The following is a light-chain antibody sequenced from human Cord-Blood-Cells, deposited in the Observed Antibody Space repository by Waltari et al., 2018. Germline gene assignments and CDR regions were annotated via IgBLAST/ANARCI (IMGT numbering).Light chain of an antibody. CDR2: AAS. Sequence: DIQMTQSPSSLSASVGDRVTITCRASQGISNYLAWYQQKPGKVPKLLIYAASTLQSGVPSRFSGSGSGTDFTLTISSLQPEDVATYYCQKDNSAPPFPFGPGTKVDIK. CDR1: QGISNY. CDR3: QKDNSAPPFP. J-gene: IGKJ3*01. V-gene: IGKV1-27*01.